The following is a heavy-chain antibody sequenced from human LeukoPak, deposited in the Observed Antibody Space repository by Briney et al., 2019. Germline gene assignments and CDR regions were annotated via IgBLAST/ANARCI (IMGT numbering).Heavy chain of an antibody. J-gene: IGHJ4*02. CDR3: TRQLEWELLRGEEFDY. CDR2: IYYSGST. Sequence: PSETLSLTCTVSGGSISSSSYYWGWIRQPPGKGLEWIGRIYYSGSTYYSPSLKSRVTLSVDTSQNQFSLKLSSVTAADTAVYYCTRQLEWELLRGEEFDYWGQGTLVTVSS. V-gene: IGHV4-39*01. D-gene: IGHD1-26*01. CDR1: GGSISSSSYY.